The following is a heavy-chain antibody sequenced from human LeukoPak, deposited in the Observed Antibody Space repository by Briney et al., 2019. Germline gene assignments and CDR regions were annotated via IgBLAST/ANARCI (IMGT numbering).Heavy chain of an antibody. V-gene: IGHV3-7*01. Sequence: PSETLSLTCAVYGGSFSGYYWSWVRQAPGKGLEWVANIKQDGSEKYYVDSVKGRFTISRDNAKNSLYLQMNSLRAEDTAVYYCARLQAIGDWFDPWGQGTLVTVSS. J-gene: IGHJ5*02. CDR3: ARLQAIGDWFDP. CDR2: IKQDGSEK. CDR1: GGSFSGYY.